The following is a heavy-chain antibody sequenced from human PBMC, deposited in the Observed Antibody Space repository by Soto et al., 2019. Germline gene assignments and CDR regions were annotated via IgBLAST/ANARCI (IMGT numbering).Heavy chain of an antibody. D-gene: IGHD5-18*01. CDR1: GGSISSGGYY. Sequence: PSETLSLTCTVSGGSISSGGYYWSWIRQHPGKGLEWIGYIYHSGSTNYNPSLKSRVTISVDKSKNQFSLKLSSVTAADTAVYYCARMDTAMVYYFDYWGQGTLVTVSS. CDR3: ARMDTAMVYYFDY. CDR2: IYHSGST. J-gene: IGHJ4*02. V-gene: IGHV4-31*03.